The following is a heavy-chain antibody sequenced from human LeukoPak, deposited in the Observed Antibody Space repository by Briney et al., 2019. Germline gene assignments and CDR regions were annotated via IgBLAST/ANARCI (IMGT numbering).Heavy chain of an antibody. J-gene: IGHJ4*02. CDR1: GGSISSSSYY. V-gene: IGHV4-39*01. CDR3: ARLSWGIYYFDY. CDR2: IHYSGST. D-gene: IGHD7-27*01. Sequence: SGTLSLTCTVSGGSISSSSYYWGWIRQPPGKGLEWIGSIHYSGSTYYNPSLKSRVTISVDTSKNQFSLKLSSVTAADTAVYYCARLSWGIYYFDYWGQGTLVTVSS.